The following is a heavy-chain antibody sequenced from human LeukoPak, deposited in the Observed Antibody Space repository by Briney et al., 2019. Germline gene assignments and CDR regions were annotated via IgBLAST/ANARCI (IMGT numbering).Heavy chain of an antibody. CDR1: GFTFSSYS. D-gene: IGHD4-11*01. J-gene: IGHJ4*02. CDR2: ISSSSSYI. CDR3: ARDALHDYRTGYFDY. Sequence: GGSLRLSCAASGFTFSSYSMNWVRQAPGKGLEWVSSISSSSSYIYYADSVKGRFTISRDNAKNSLYLQMNSLRAEDTAVYYCARDALHDYRTGYFDYWGQGTLVTVSS. V-gene: IGHV3-21*01.